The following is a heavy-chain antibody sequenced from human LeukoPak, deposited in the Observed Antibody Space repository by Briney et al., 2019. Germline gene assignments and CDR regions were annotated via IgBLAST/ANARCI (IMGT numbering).Heavy chain of an antibody. J-gene: IGHJ3*02. Sequence: PGGSLRLSCGASGFSLGSYSMDWVRQAPGKGLEWVSHINSGSSTIYYADSVKGRFTISRDNAGNSLYLQMNSLRDEDTAVYYCARVLLERPGIDSFDMWGQGTMVTVSS. CDR3: ARVLLERPGIDSFDM. D-gene: IGHD1-1*01. V-gene: IGHV3-48*02. CDR2: INSGSSTI. CDR1: GFSLGSYS.